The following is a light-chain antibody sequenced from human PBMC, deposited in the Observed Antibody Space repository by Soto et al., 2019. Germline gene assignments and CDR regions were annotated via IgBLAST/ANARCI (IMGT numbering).Light chain of an antibody. CDR3: QQYNNWPRT. V-gene: IGKV3-15*01. CDR2: GAS. J-gene: IGKJ5*01. CDR1: QSIRTN. Sequence: DIVMTQSPATLSVYQGERATLSCRASQSIRTNLAWYQHKPGQAPRLLIYGASTGATGVPARFSGSGSGTEFTLTISSLQSEDFAAYYCQQYNNWPRTFGQGTRLEIK.